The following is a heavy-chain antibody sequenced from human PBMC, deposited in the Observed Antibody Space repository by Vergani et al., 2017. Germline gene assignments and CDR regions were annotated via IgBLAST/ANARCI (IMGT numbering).Heavy chain of an antibody. CDR3: ASPRSGYDVEAVASHVYYYYGMDV. Sequence: QVQLVQSGAEVKKPGSSVKVSCKASGGTFSSYAISWVRQAPGQGLEWMGGIIPIFGTANYAQKFQGRVTITADESTSTAYMELSSLRSEDTAVYYCASPRSGYDVEAVASHVYYYYGMDVWGQGTTVTVSS. D-gene: IGHD5-12*01. CDR1: GGTFSSYA. CDR2: IIPIFGTA. V-gene: IGHV1-69*12. J-gene: IGHJ6*02.